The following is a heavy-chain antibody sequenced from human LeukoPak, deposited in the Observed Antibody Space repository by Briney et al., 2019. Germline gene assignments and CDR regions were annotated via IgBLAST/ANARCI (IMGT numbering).Heavy chain of an antibody. CDR3: ARLRPESIMDY. Sequence: SETLSLTCSVSGDSIGGRSNFWGWIREPPGTGLEWLTSIHYSGITSYNPSLKSRVSISVDTSKNQFFLKLSFVTGADTAVDYFARLRPESIMDYWGQGTLVTVSS. CDR1: GDSIGGRSNF. V-gene: IGHV4-39*01. D-gene: IGHD6-6*01. J-gene: IGHJ4*02. CDR2: IHYSGIT.